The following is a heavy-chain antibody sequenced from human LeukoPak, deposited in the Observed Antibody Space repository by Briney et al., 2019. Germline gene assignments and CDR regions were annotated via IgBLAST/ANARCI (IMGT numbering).Heavy chain of an antibody. J-gene: IGHJ5*02. CDR1: GGTFSSYA. D-gene: IGHD1/OR15-1a*01. Sequence: GASVKVSCKASGGTFSSYAISWVRQAPGQGLEWMGRIIPILGIANYAQKFQGRVTITADKSTSTAYMELSSLRSEDTAVYYCAQGKHNWNINWFDPWGQGTLVTVSS. CDR3: AQGKHNWNINWFDP. CDR2: IIPILGIA. V-gene: IGHV1-69*04.